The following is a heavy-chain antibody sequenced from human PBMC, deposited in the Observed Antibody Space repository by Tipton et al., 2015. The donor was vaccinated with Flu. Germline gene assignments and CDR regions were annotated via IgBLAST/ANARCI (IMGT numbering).Heavy chain of an antibody. CDR1: GGSITDYY. Sequence: TLSLTCTVSGGSITDYYWSWIRQPPGKGLEWLGYIYYNGSTSSNPSLKSRVTFSMDTSNSRFSLKVTSVTAADTAVYYCAGDWVGTTTGWFDPWGHGTLVTVSS. V-gene: IGHV4-59*03. CDR2: IYYNGST. D-gene: IGHD1-26*01. CDR3: AGDWVGTTTGWFDP. J-gene: IGHJ5*02.